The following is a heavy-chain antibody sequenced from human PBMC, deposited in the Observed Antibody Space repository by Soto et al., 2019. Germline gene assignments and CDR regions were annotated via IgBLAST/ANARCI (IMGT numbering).Heavy chain of an antibody. D-gene: IGHD2-2*02. Sequence: ASVKVSCKASGYTFTSYYMHWVRQAPGQGLEWMGIINPSGGSTNYPQKFQGRVSMTRDTATSKAYMELSSLRSEDTAVYFYARVSDIPAPVNYYGMDVWGQGTTVTVSS. V-gene: IGHV1-46*01. CDR1: GYTFTSYY. CDR2: INPSGGST. J-gene: IGHJ6*02. CDR3: ARVSDIPAPVNYYGMDV.